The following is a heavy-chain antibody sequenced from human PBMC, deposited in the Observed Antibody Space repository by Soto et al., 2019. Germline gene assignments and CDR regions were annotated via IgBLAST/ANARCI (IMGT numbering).Heavy chain of an antibody. V-gene: IGHV3-21*01. CDR3: ARECVDTVTSITLHFDH. D-gene: IGHD5-12*01. J-gene: IGHJ4*02. CDR1: GFTFSLCD. Sequence: GGSLRLSCATSGFTFSLCDMNWVRQAPGKGLEWGSFISSSASYMYYADSVKGRFTISRDNSKKSLYLQMNSLRADDTAVYYCARECVDTVTSITLHFDHQGQGSLDPVSS. CDR2: ISSSASYM.